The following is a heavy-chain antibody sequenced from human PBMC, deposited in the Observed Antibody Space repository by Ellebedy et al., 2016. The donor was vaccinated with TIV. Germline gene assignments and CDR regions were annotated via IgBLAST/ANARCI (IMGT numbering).Heavy chain of an antibody. D-gene: IGHD5-18*01. CDR3: ARLYDGYNYGGTLDF. CDR1: GYNFIFYW. J-gene: IGHJ4*02. CDR2: IYPGNSDT. Sequence: PGGSLRLSCKGSGYNFIFYWIAWVRQMPGKGLEWMGIIYPGNSDTRNSPSFQGQVTMSADKSIHTAFLQWSSLKASDSAIYYCARLYDGYNYGGTLDFWGQGTLVTVSS. V-gene: IGHV5-51*01.